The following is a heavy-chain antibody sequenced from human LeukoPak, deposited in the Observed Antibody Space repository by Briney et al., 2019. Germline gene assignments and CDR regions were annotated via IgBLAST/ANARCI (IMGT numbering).Heavy chain of an antibody. D-gene: IGHD3-10*01. Sequence: PGGSLRLSCAASGFTFSSYEMNWVRQAPGKGLEWVSYISSSGSTIYYADSVKGRFTISRDNAKNSLYLQMNSLRAEHTAVYYCARDDLMVRGVRIYYYGMDVWGKGTTVTVSS. V-gene: IGHV3-48*03. CDR3: ARDDLMVRGVRIYYYGMDV. J-gene: IGHJ6*04. CDR1: GFTFSSYE. CDR2: ISSSGSTI.